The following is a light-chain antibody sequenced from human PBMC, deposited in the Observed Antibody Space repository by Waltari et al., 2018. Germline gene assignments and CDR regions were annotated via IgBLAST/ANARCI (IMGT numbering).Light chain of an antibody. CDR2: EAS. J-gene: IGLJ3*02. Sequence: QSALTQPASVSGSPGQSISISCIGTSRDVGPYNLVTWYQHHPGKAPKLIVFEASNRPSGVSNRFSGSKAANTASLIISGLQADDEADYYCCSYAGSGSWVFGGGTKVTVI. V-gene: IGLV2-23*01. CDR1: SRDVGPYNL. CDR3: CSYAGSGSWV.